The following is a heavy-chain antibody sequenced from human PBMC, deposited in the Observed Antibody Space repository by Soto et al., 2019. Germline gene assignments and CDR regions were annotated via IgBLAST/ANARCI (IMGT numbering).Heavy chain of an antibody. D-gene: IGHD6-19*01. Sequence: SETLSLTCAVAGGSISSSNWWSWVRQPPGKGLEWIGEIYHSGSTNYNPSLKSRVTISVDKSKNQFSLKLSSVTAADTAVYYCATYSSGWSGGTHYNWFDPWGQGTLVTVSS. CDR2: IYHSGST. CDR3: ATYSSGWSGGTHYNWFDP. J-gene: IGHJ5*02. CDR1: GGSISSSNW. V-gene: IGHV4-4*02.